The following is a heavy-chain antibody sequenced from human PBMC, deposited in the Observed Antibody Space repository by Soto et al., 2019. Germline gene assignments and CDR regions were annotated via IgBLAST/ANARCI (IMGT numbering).Heavy chain of an antibody. J-gene: IGHJ5*02. CDR1: GYTFTGNY. CDR3: ATRQGGPVDTAMVSS. V-gene: IGHV1-2*02. Sequence: ASVKVSCKTSGYTFTGNYIHWVRQAPGQGLEWMGWLNPQSGGTNYAQKFQGRVTMTRDTSISTAYMELTRLTSEDTAVYYCATRQGGPVDTAMVSSWGQGTLVTVSS. CDR2: LNPQSGGT. D-gene: IGHD5-18*01.